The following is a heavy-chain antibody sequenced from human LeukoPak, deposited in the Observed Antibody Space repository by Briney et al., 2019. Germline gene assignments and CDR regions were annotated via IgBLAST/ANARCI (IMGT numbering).Heavy chain of an antibody. D-gene: IGHD1-26*01. J-gene: IGHJ4*02. CDR1: GFTFSDSW. Sequence: GGSLRLSCVASGFTFSDSWMNWVRQAPGKGLEWVADIKNDGSEKDYVDSVKGRFTISRDNAKNSLYLQMNSLRAEDTAVYYCAKDSSGSYYLQWWGQGTLVTVSS. V-gene: IGHV3-7*03. CDR2: IKNDGSEK. CDR3: AKDSSGSYYLQW.